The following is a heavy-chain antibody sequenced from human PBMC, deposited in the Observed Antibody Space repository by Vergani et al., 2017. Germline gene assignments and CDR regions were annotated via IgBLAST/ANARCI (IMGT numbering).Heavy chain of an antibody. CDR1: GFTFSSYA. CDR3: AKLSSSWHYFDY. J-gene: IGHJ4*02. Sequence: EVQLLESGGGFVQPGGSLRLSCAASGFTFSSYAMSWVRQAPGKGLEWVSAISGSGGSTYYADSVKGRFTISRDNSKNTLYLQMNSLRAEDTAVYYCAKLSSSWHYFDYWGQGTLVTVSS. CDR2: ISGSGGST. D-gene: IGHD6-13*01. V-gene: IGHV3-23*01.